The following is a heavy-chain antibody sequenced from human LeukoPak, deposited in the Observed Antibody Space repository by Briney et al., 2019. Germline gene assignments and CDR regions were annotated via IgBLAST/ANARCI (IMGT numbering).Heavy chain of an antibody. CDR1: GFTFDDFA. D-gene: IGHD6-6*01. V-gene: IGHV3-48*03. Sequence: GGSLRLSCAASGFTFDDFAMHWVRQAPGKGLEWVSYISRSGSTIYYADSVKGRFTISRDNAKNSLYLQMNSLRAEDTAVYYCARETSRWYSNSSEFDYWGQGTLVTVSS. CDR2: ISRSGSTI. CDR3: ARETSRWYSNSSEFDY. J-gene: IGHJ4*02.